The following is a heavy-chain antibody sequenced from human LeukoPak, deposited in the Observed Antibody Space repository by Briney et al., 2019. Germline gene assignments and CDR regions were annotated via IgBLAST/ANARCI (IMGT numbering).Heavy chain of an antibody. D-gene: IGHD3-22*01. Sequence: ASVKVSCKASGGTFSSYAISWVRQAPGQGLEWMGGIIPIFSTANYAQKFQGRVTITADESTSTAYMELSSLRSEDTAVYYCARVYYYDSSGYYYWFDPWGQGTLVTVSS. CDR1: GGTFSSYA. V-gene: IGHV1-69*13. CDR2: IIPIFSTA. J-gene: IGHJ5*02. CDR3: ARVYYYDSSGYYYWFDP.